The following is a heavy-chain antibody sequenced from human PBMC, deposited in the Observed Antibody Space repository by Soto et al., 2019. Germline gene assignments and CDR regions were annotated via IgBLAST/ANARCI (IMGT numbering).Heavy chain of an antibody. D-gene: IGHD2-2*01. CDR3: ASLGGQTYCSSTSCHYNAFSNYYGVDV. V-gene: IGHV3-30-3*01. Sequence: QVQLVESGGGVVQPGRSLRLSCAASGFTFSSYAMHWVRQAPGKGLEWVAVISYDGSNKYYADSVKGRFTISRDNSKNTLYLQMNSLRAEDTAVYYCASLGGQTYCSSTSCHYNAFSNYYGVDVWGQGTTVTVSS. CDR1: GFTFSSYA. J-gene: IGHJ6*02. CDR2: ISYDGSNK.